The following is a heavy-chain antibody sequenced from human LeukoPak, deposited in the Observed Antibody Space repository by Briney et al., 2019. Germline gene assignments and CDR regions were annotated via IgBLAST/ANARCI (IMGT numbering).Heavy chain of an antibody. CDR1: GFTFSNAW. CDR3: TTVPEYYDSSGTSNFDY. J-gene: IGHJ4*02. CDR2: IRSKTDGGTT. D-gene: IGHD3-22*01. V-gene: IGHV3-15*07. Sequence: RSGGSLRLSCATSGFTFSNAWMNWVRQAPGKGLEWVGRIRSKTDGGTTDYAAPVKGRFTISRDDSKNTLYLQMNSLKTEDTAVYYCTTVPEYYDSSGTSNFDYWGQGTLVTVSS.